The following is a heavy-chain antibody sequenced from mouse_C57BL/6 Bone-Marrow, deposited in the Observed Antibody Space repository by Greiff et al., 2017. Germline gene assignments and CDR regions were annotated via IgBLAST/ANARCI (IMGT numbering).Heavy chain of an antibody. D-gene: IGHD1-1*01. J-gene: IGHJ2*01. CDR2: INPNYGTT. CDR3: ARGDYYGSSQFLFAY. V-gene: IGHV1-39*01. CDR1: GYSFTDYN. Sequence: VQLQQSGPELVKPGASVKISCKASGYSFTDYNMNWVKQSNGKSLEWIGVINPNYGTTSYNQKFKGKATLTVDQSSSTAYMQLNSLTTEDSAVYYCARGDYYGSSQFLFAYWGQGTTLTVSS.